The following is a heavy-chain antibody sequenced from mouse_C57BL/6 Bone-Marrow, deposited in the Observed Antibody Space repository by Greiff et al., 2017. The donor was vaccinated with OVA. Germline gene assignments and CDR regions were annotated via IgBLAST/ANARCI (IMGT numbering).Heavy chain of an antibody. CDR1: GYTFTDYY. CDR2: INPYNGGT. Sequence: VQLKQSGPVLVKPGASVKMSCKASGYTFTDYYMNWVKQSNGKSLEWIGVINPYNGGTSYNQKFKGKATLTVDKASSTAYMELNSLTSEDSAVYYCEKRWFSYWGQGTLVTVSA. J-gene: IGHJ3*01. V-gene: IGHV1-19*01. CDR3: EKRWFSY.